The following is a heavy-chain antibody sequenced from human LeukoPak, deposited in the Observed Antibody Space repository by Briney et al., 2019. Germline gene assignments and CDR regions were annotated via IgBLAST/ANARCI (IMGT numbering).Heavy chain of an antibody. CDR3: ARDVVDSSGGYYRWFDP. D-gene: IGHD6-19*01. CDR2: IYTSGST. Sequence: GGSLRLSCVASGFTVSSNYMSWVRQAPGKGLEWVSVIYTSGSTHYADSVKGRFTISRDNSKNTLFLQMNSLRVEDTAVYYCARDVVDSSGGYYRWFDPWGQGTLVTVSS. CDR1: GFTVSSNY. V-gene: IGHV3-53*01. J-gene: IGHJ5*02.